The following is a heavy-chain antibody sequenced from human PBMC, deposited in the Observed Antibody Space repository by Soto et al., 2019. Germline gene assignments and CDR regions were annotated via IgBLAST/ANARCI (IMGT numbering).Heavy chain of an antibody. J-gene: IGHJ4*02. CDR3: ARGAAMVDY. Sequence: QLQLQESGSGLVKPSQTLSLTCAVSGGSISSGGYSWSWIRQPPGKGLECIGYISHSGSTYYNPSLKSRVTISVDRYKTQFYLKLSSVTAADTAVYYCARGAAMVDYWCQGTLVSVSS. CDR2: ISHSGST. V-gene: IGHV4-30-2*01. D-gene: IGHD5-18*01. CDR1: GGSISSGGYS.